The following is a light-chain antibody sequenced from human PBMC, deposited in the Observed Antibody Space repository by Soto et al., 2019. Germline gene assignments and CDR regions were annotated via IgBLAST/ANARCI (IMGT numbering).Light chain of an antibody. CDR2: LNSDGSH. V-gene: IGLV4-69*01. Sequence: QTVVTQSPSASASLGASVKLTCTLSSGHSSYAIAWHQQQPEKGPRYLMKLNSDGSHSKGDGIPDRFSGSSSGAERYLTISSLPSEDEADYYCQTWGSGIYWVFGGGTKVTVL. CDR3: QTWGSGIYWV. J-gene: IGLJ3*02. CDR1: SGHSSYA.